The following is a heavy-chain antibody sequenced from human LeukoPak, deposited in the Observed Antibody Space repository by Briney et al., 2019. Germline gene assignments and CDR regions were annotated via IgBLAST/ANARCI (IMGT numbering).Heavy chain of an antibody. Sequence: ASVKVSCKASGYTFTSYYMHWVRQAPGQGLEWMGIINPSGGSTSYAQKFQGRVTMTRDMSTSTVYMELSSLRSEDTAVYYCVTGARPTIDAFDIWGQGTMVTGSS. D-gene: IGHD6-6*01. CDR2: INPSGGST. V-gene: IGHV1-46*01. CDR1: GYTFTSYY. J-gene: IGHJ3*02. CDR3: VTGARPTIDAFDI.